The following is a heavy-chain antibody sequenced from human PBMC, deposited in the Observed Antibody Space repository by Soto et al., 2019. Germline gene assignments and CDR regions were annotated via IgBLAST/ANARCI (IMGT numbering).Heavy chain of an antibody. CDR2: VSSSSDNI. Sequence: GALRLSCAASGFTFSSYSMNWVRQAPGKGLEWVSSVSSSSDNIFYADSVKGRFTISRDNAKNSLYLQMNSLRAEDTAVYYCATRRNGDYAWYFDLWGRGTLVTVSS. V-gene: IGHV3-21*01. CDR1: GFTFSSYS. CDR3: ATRRNGDYAWYFDL. J-gene: IGHJ2*01. D-gene: IGHD4-17*01.